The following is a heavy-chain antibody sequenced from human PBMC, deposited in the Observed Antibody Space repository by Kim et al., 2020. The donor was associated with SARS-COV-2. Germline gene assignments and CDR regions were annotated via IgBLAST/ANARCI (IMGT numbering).Heavy chain of an antibody. V-gene: IGHV3-9*01. J-gene: IGHJ6*02. CDR1: GFTFDDYA. CDR3: AKSDYGGIGKQNGYYYYGMDV. Sequence: GGSLRLSCAASGFTFDDYAMHWVRQAPGKGLEWVSGISWNSGSIGYADSVKGRFTISRDNAKNSLYLQMNSLRAEDTALYYCAKSDYGGIGKQNGYYYYGMDVWGQGTTVTVSS. CDR2: ISWNSGSI. D-gene: IGHD4-17*01.